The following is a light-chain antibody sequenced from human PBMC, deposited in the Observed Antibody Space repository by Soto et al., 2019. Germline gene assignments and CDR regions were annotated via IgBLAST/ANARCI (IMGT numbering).Light chain of an antibody. CDR1: NFNIGAGYD. CDR3: XXYDTSLRGWV. J-gene: IGLJ3*02. Sequence: QXVLTQPPSVSGAPGQRVXISCTGTNFNIGAGYDVHWYQCLPGTAPKLLMYGNRNRPSGVPDRFSGSKSGTSVSLAITGXXXXXXXXYXCXXYDTSLRGWVFGGGTKLTVL. V-gene: IGLV1-40*01. CDR2: GNR.